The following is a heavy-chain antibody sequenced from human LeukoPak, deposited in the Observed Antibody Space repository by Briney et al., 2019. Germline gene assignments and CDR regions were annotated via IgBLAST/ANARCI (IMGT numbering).Heavy chain of an antibody. CDR2: IYHTGST. Sequence: PSETLSLTCAVSGCSISSGGYSWSWIRQPPGEGLKCIGYIYHTGSTYYNPSLKTGVTTSVDKSNNQFSLRLSSVTAADTAVYYCAGLRENAFDIWGQGTMVTVSS. CDR1: GCSISSGGYS. J-gene: IGHJ3*02. D-gene: IGHD5-12*01. V-gene: IGHV4-30-2*01. CDR3: AGLRENAFDI.